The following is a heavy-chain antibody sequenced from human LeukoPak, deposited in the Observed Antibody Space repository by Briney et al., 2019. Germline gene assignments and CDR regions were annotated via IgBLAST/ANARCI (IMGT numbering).Heavy chain of an antibody. J-gene: IGHJ6*02. CDR1: GFTFSSYA. CDR2: LSPSGGST. Sequence: GGSLRLSCAASGFTFSSYAMSWVRQAPGRGLEWVSSLSPSGGSTYYADSVKGRFTISRDNSKNTLYLQMSSLRAEDTAVYFCVRGYSFGPYGMDVWGQGTTVTVSS. CDR3: VRGYSFGPYGMDV. V-gene: IGHV3-23*01. D-gene: IGHD2-15*01.